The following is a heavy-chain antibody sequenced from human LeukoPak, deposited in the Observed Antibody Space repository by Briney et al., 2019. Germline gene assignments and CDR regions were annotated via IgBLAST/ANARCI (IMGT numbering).Heavy chain of an antibody. V-gene: IGHV3-30*04. CDR2: ISYDGSNK. J-gene: IGHJ4*02. D-gene: IGHD2-15*01. CDR3: AREEVVVVAATRFLFDY. Sequence: GRSLRLSCAASGFTFSSYAMHWVRQAPGKGLEWVAVISYDGSNKYYADSVKGRFTISRDNSKNTPYLQMNSLRAEDTAVYYCAREEVVVVAATRFLFDYWGQGTLVTVSS. CDR1: GFTFSSYA.